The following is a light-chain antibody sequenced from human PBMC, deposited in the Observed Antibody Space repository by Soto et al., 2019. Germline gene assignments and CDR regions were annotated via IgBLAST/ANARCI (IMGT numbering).Light chain of an antibody. J-gene: IGKJ1*01. V-gene: IGKV3-20*01. CDR1: QSIRRN. CDR3: QQYDSSPRT. Sequence: ENVLTQSPGTLSLSPGERATLSCRASQSIRRNLAWHQQKPGQAPRLLIYGVSSRATGIPDRFSGSGSGTDFTLTISRLEPEDFAVYYCQQYDSSPRTFGQGTKVDIK. CDR2: GVS.